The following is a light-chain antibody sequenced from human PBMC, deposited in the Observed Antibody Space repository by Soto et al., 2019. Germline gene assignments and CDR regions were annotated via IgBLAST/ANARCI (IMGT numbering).Light chain of an antibody. CDR2: KAS. V-gene: IGKV1-5*03. Sequence: DIQMTHSPSTLSASVGDRVIITCRASQSISSWLAWYQQKPGKAPKLLIYKASSLESGVPSRFSGSGSGTEFTLTISSLQPDDFATYYCQQYNSYSRTFGQGTKVDIK. CDR1: QSISSW. CDR3: QQYNSYSRT. J-gene: IGKJ1*01.